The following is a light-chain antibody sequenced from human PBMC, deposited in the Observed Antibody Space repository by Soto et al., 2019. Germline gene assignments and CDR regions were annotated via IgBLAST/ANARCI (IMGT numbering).Light chain of an antibody. CDR3: CSYAGSSTWV. J-gene: IGLJ1*01. CDR2: EGS. Sequence: QSALTQPASVSGSPGQSITISCTGTSSDVGSYNFVSWYQQHPGKAPKLMIYEGSKRPSGVSNRFSGSKSVNTASLTISGLQADDEADYYCCSYAGSSTWVFGTGTKLPV. CDR1: SSDVGSYNF. V-gene: IGLV2-23*01.